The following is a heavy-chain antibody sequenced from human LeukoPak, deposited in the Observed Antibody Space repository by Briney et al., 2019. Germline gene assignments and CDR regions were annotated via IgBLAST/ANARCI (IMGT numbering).Heavy chain of an antibody. CDR1: GGSFSGYY. CDR3: ARRHSSSWQRAVDY. D-gene: IGHD6-13*01. Sequence: SETLSLTCAVYGGSFSGYYWSWIRQPPGKGLEWIGEINHSGSTNYNPSLKSRVTISVDTSKNQFSLKLSPVTAADTAVYYCARRHSSSWQRAVDYWGQGTLVTVSS. J-gene: IGHJ4*02. CDR2: INHSGST. V-gene: IGHV4-34*01.